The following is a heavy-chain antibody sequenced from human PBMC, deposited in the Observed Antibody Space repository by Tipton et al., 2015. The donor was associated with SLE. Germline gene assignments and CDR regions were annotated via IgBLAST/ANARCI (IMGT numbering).Heavy chain of an antibody. D-gene: IGHD1-26*01. CDR2: ISASGTT. CDR1: GGSINTYK. CDR3: ARVVDSGTCWGGGHWFDP. J-gene: IGHJ5*02. V-gene: IGHV4-4*07. Sequence: TLSLTCIVSGGSINTYKWSWIRQPAGKGLEWLGHISASGTTNYNPSLKSRVTMSVNTSKNQFSLKLNSGTPADTAPYYCARVVDSGTCWGGGHWFDPWGQGTLVTVSS.